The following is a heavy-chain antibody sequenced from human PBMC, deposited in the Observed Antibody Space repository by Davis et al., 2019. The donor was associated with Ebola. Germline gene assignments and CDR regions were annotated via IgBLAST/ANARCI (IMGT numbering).Heavy chain of an antibody. V-gene: IGHV3-73*01. J-gene: IGHJ4*02. CDR1: WFTFRGSS. CDR2: IKNKTNSYAT. D-gene: IGHD5-12*01. CDR3: TTQGNIVATGHDY. Sequence: PGGSLRLSPATSWFTFRGSSMHWVRQASGKGLGGVGHIKNKTNSYATAYGASVKGRFTISRDDSKNTAYLQMNSLKTEDTAVYYCTTQGNIVATGHDYWGQGTLVTVSS.